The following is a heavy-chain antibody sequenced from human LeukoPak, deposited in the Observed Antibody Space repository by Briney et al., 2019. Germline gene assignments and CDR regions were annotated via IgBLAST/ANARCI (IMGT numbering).Heavy chain of an antibody. CDR3: AKDRERGTLSIAARGNWFDP. Sequence: GASLRLSCAASGFTFSSYAMSWVRQAPGKGLEWVSAISGSGGSTYYADSVKGRFTISRDNSKNTLYLQMNSLRAEDTAVYYCAKDRERGTLSIAARGNWFDPWGQGTLVTVSS. D-gene: IGHD6-6*01. CDR2: ISGSGGST. J-gene: IGHJ5*02. V-gene: IGHV3-23*01. CDR1: GFTFSSYA.